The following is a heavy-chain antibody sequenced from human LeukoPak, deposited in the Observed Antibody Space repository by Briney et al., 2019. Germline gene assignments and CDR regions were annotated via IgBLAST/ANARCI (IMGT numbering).Heavy chain of an antibody. Sequence: TGGSLRLSCAASGFTFSSYSMNWVRQAPGKGLEWVSSISSSSSYIYYADSVKGRFTISRDNAKNSLYLQMNSLRAEDTAVYYCARVVGYSSSSPLDYWGQGTLVTVSS. V-gene: IGHV3-21*01. D-gene: IGHD6-6*01. CDR1: GFTFSSYS. CDR2: ISSSSSYI. J-gene: IGHJ4*02. CDR3: ARVVGYSSSSPLDY.